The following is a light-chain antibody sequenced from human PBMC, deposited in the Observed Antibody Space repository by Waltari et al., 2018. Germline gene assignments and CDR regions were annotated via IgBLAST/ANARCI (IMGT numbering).Light chain of an antibody. J-gene: IGKJ2*01. Sequence: ETVMTQFPATLSVSPGETATLSCRASQSVSSNLAWYQQKPGQAPRLLIYGASTKGNGNPAKFSGSGVGTDFTLTISSLQSEDFAVYYCQQYSKWPPHTFGQGTKLEL. CDR3: QQYSKWPPHT. CDR1: QSVSSN. CDR2: GAS. V-gene: IGKV3-15*01.